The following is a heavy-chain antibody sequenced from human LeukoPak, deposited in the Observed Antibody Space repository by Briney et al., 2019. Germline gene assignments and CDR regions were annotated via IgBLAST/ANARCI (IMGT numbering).Heavy chain of an antibody. Sequence: PGTSLRLSCAASGLIFSHYGMHWVRQSPGKGLDWVALIWYDGSKKYYADPVKGRFTISRDNAKDTLYLQMDSLRVEDTAVYYCTVWSGSSYLEYLQHWGQGTLVSVSA. CDR2: IWYDGSKK. CDR3: TVWSGSSYLEYLQH. V-gene: IGHV3-33*01. CDR1: GLIFSHYG. D-gene: IGHD1-26*01. J-gene: IGHJ1*01.